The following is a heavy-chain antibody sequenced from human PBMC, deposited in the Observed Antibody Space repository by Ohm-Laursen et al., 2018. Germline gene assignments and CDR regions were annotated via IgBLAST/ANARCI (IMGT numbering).Heavy chain of an antibody. D-gene: IGHD5-12*01. CDR3: ARAIRGVATRGFDY. CDR1: GGSISSYY. V-gene: IGHV4-59*01. J-gene: IGHJ4*02. CDR2: IFYTGST. Sequence: GTLSLTCTVSGGSISSYYWSWIRQPPGKGLEWIGYIFYTGSTDYNPSLKSRVTISVDTSKNRFSLKLSSVTAADTAVYYCARAIRGVATRGFDYWGQGTLVTVSS.